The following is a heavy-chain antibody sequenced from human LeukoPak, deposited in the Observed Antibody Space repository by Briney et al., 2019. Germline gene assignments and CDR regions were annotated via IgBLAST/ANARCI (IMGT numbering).Heavy chain of an antibody. Sequence: GGSLRLSCAASGFTVSRNNLNWVRQPPGKGLEWVSVIYSGDSTYYAESVQGRFTISRDRTKNTVYLQMNSLRAEDTAVYYCASGGHGGGWSNFEYWGQGTLVTVSS. CDR3: ASGGHGGGWSNFEY. D-gene: IGHD6-19*01. CDR1: GFTVSRNN. V-gene: IGHV3-53*01. CDR2: IYSGDST. J-gene: IGHJ4*02.